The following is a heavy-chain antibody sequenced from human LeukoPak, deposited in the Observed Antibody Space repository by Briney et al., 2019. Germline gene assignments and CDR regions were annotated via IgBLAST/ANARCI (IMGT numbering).Heavy chain of an antibody. Sequence: GGSLRLSCAASGFTFSSYSLNWVRQAPGKGLEWVANIKQDGSEKYYVDSVKGRFTISRDNAKNSLYLQMNSLRAEDTAVYYCARGSYSSSWPFDYWGQGTLVTVSS. V-gene: IGHV3-7*03. J-gene: IGHJ4*02. CDR3: ARGSYSSSWPFDY. CDR1: GFTFSSYS. D-gene: IGHD6-13*01. CDR2: IKQDGSEK.